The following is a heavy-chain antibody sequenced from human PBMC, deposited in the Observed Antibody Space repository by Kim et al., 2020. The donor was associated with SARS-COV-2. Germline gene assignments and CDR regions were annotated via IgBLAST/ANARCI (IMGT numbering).Heavy chain of an antibody. CDR2: ISSSGSYV. Sequence: GGSLRLSCAASGFTCSDYYMTWIRQAPGKGREWVSYISSSGSYVNYADSVKGRFTISRDKAKKSLYLQMSSLRAEDTALYYCARVPFGDLSAYYFDLWSQGTLVTVTS. J-gene: IGHJ4*02. V-gene: IGHV3-11*01. CDR3: ARVPFGDLSAYYFDL. D-gene: IGHD3-10*01. CDR1: GFTCSDYY.